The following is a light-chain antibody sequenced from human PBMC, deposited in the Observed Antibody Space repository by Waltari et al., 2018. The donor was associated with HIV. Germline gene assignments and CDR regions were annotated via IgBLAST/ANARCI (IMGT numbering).Light chain of an antibody. Sequence: IVLTQSPGTLSLSPGESGTLSCKTSQSVSSSFLAWYQQKFGQSPRLLLYGTSRRAIGISDRFTASGSGTDFTLSISRVEPEDSALYYCQQYGSAPRWTFGQGTKVEI. CDR2: GTS. CDR3: QQYGSAPRWT. V-gene: IGKV3-20*01. CDR1: QSVSSSF. J-gene: IGKJ1*01.